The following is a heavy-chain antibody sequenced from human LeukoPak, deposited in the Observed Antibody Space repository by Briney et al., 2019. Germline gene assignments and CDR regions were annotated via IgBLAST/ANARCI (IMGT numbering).Heavy chain of an antibody. CDR1: GGFISTYY. CDR3: ARVVYSGYDFRGAMDV. J-gene: IGHJ6*03. Sequence: SETLSLTCAVSGGFISTYYWSWIRQPPGKGLEWIGYIYYTGSTNYSPSLKSRVTISVDTSKNQFSLKLSSVTAADTAVYYCARVVYSGYDFRGAMDVWGKGTTVTVSS. CDR2: IYYTGST. D-gene: IGHD5-12*01. V-gene: IGHV4-59*01.